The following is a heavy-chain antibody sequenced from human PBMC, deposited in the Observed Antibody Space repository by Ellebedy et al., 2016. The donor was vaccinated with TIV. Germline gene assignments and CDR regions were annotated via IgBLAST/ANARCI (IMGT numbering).Heavy chain of an antibody. V-gene: IGHV3-7*03. Sequence: GESLKISCAASGFTLSTYWMNWVRQAPGKGLEWVASMRQDGREEYFVDSVKGRFTISRDNAKNSLYLQMNSLRAEDTAVYYCARPLRYYDSRATSDAFDIWGQGTMVTVSS. CDR1: GFTLSTYW. J-gene: IGHJ3*02. D-gene: IGHD3-22*01. CDR3: ARPLRYYDSRATSDAFDI. CDR2: MRQDGREE.